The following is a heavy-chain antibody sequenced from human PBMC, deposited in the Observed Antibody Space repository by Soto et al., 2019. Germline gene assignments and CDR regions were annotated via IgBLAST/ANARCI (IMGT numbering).Heavy chain of an antibody. CDR3: AKDFRVVVVAATDAFDI. CDR2: ISYDGSNK. J-gene: IGHJ3*02. Sequence: GGSLRLSCAASGFTFSSYGMHWVRQAPGKGLEWVAVISYDGSNKYYADSVKGRFTISRDNSKNTLYLQMNSLRAEDTAVYYCAKDFRVVVVAATDAFDIWGQGTMVTVSS. V-gene: IGHV3-30*18. CDR1: GFTFSSYG. D-gene: IGHD2-15*01.